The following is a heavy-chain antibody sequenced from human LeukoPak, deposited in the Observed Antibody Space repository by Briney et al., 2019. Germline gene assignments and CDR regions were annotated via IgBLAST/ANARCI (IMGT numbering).Heavy chain of an antibody. CDR3: ARDRTLSLDAFDI. CDR1: GFTSSSYS. CDR2: IWYDGSNK. Sequence: PGGSLRLSCAASGFTSSSYSMNWVRQAPGKGLEWVAVIWYDGSNKYYADSVKGRFTISRDNSKNALYLQMNSLRAEDTAVYYCARDRTLSLDAFDIWGQGTMVTVSS. J-gene: IGHJ3*02. V-gene: IGHV3-33*08. D-gene: IGHD1-14*01.